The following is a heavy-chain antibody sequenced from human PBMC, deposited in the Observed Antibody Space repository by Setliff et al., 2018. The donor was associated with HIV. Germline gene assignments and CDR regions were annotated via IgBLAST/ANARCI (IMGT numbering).Heavy chain of an antibody. D-gene: IGHD3-10*01. CDR3: ARGRLLWSGSYYYYYMDV. V-gene: IGHV3-72*01. CDR2: IRNKANSYTT. Sequence: GGSLRLSCAASGFTFSDHYMDWVRQAPGKGLEWVGRIRNKANSYTTEYAASVKGRFTISRDDSKNSLYLQMDSLKTEDTAVYYCARGRLLWSGSYYYYYMDVWGKGTTVTVSS. J-gene: IGHJ6*03. CDR1: GFTFSDHY.